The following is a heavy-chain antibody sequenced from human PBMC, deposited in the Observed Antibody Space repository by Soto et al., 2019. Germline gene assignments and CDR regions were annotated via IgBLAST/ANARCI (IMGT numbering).Heavy chain of an antibody. CDR1: GFTFSSYS. J-gene: IGHJ6*02. Sequence: EVQLVESGGGLVKPGGSLRLSCAASGFTFSSYSMNWVRQAPGKGLEWVSSISSSSSYIYYADSVKGRFTISRDNANNSLYLQMNSLRAEDTAVYYCGRAGTLRYFDWTTGYYGMDVWGQGTTVTVSS. CDR3: GRAGTLRYFDWTTGYYGMDV. CDR2: ISSSSSYI. V-gene: IGHV3-21*01. D-gene: IGHD3-9*01.